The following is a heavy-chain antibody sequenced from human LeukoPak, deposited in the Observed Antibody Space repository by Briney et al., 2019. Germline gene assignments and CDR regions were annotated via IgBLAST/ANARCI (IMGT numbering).Heavy chain of an antibody. CDR3: ARDTPLYYYYGMDA. CDR1: GFTVSSNY. CDR2: IYSGGST. J-gene: IGHJ6*02. Sequence: GGSLRLSCAASGFTVSSNYMSWVRQAPGKGLEWVSVIYSGGSTYYADSVKGRFTISRDNAKNSLYLQMNSLRAEDTAVYYCARDTPLYYYYGMDAWGQGTTVTVSS. V-gene: IGHV3-53*01.